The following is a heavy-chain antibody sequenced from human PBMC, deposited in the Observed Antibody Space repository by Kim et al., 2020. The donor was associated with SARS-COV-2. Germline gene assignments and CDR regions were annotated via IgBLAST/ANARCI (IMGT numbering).Heavy chain of an antibody. CDR2: ISSSSSYI. D-gene: IGHD4-17*01. CDR3: AREATDDYGDPLLAFDI. CDR1: GFTFSSYS. V-gene: IGHV3-21*01. J-gene: IGHJ3*02. Sequence: GGSLRLSCAASGFTFSSYSMNWVRQAPGKGLEWVSSISSSSSYIYYADSVKGRFTISRDNAKNSLYLQMNSLRAEDTAVYYCAREATDDYGDPLLAFDIWGQGTMVTVSS.